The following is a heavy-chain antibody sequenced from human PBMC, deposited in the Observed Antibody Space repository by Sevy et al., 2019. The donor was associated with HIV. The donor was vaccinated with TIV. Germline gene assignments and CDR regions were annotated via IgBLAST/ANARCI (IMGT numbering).Heavy chain of an antibody. CDR3: ARDGGFSIKWYPLY. D-gene: IGHD3-3*02. CDR1: GFAFSSHA. V-gene: IGHV3-30-3*01. J-gene: IGHJ4*01. Sequence: GESLKISCAASGFAFSSHAMHWVRQAPGKGLEWMATISYEGTETFYAASVEGRFTICRNNSKNMLSLQINSLRPEDTAVYYCARDGGFSIKWYPLYWGHGTLVTVSS. CDR2: ISYEGTET.